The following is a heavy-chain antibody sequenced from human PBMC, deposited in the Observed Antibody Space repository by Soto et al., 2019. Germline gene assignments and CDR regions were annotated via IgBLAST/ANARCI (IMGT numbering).Heavy chain of an antibody. V-gene: IGHV3-23*01. CDR1: GFTFSSYA. J-gene: IGHJ4*02. CDR3: AKDRRVIPNYGKSDY. D-gene: IGHD3-10*01. Sequence: EVQLLESGGGLVQPGGSLRLSCAASGFTFSSYAMSWVRQAPGKGLEWVSAISGSGGSTYYADSVKGRFTISRDNSKNTLDLQIKSLIAEDTAVYYCAKDRRVIPNYGKSDYWGQGTLVTVSS. CDR2: ISGSGGST.